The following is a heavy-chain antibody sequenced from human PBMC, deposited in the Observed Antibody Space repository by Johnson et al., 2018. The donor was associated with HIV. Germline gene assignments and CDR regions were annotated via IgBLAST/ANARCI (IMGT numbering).Heavy chain of an antibody. D-gene: IGHD4-23*01. CDR2: ISYDGSNK. CDR3: ARENGGNSDEVDAFDI. CDR1: AFTFSRHA. Sequence: QMLLVESGGGVVQPERSLRLSCSASAFTFSRHAMHWVRQAPGKGPEWVACISYDGSNKYYADSVKGRFTISRDNAKNSLFLQMNSLRAEDTALYYCARENGGNSDEVDAFDIWGQGTMVTVSS. J-gene: IGHJ3*02. V-gene: IGHV3-30*04.